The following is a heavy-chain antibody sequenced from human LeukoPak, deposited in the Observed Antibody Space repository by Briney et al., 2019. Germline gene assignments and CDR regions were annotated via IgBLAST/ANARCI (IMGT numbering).Heavy chain of an antibody. J-gene: IGHJ6*03. CDR2: IYSSGTT. CDR1: GGSISTYY. D-gene: IGHD3-22*01. Sequence: SETLSLTCTVPGGSISTYYWTWIRQTPGKRLEWIGYIYSSGTTNYNPSLKSRVTFSVDTSNNHFSLKMTSVTAADTAVYFCARGLRDSRGYYGGIYYSYYMDVWGKGTTVTVSS. V-gene: IGHV4-59*01. CDR3: ARGLRDSRGYYGGIYYSYYMDV.